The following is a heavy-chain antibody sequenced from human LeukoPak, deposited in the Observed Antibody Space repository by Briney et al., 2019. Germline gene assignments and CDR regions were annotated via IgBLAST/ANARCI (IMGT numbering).Heavy chain of an antibody. V-gene: IGHV3-43D*03. J-gene: IGHJ3*02. CDR3: AKVIQIWDRNDAFDI. CDR2: ISWDGVFT. D-gene: IGHD5-18*01. CDR1: RFTFDDYA. Sequence: SGGSLRLSCAASRFTFDDYAMHWVRQAPGKGLEWVSRISWDGVFTYYADSVKGRFTISRDNSRKSLYLQMTSLRAEDSALYYCAKVIQIWDRNDAFDIWGQGTMVTVSS.